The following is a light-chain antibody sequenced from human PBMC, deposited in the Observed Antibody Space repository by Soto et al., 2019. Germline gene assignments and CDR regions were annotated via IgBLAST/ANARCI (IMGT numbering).Light chain of an antibody. CDR2: DAS. V-gene: IGKV1-5*01. Sequence: DIQMTRSPSTLSASVGDRVNITCRASQAIVTWLAWHQQKPGNAPKVLISDASTLESGVPSRFSGSGSGTEFTLTINNLQADDFATYYCQHLRTFGQGTKVDIK. J-gene: IGKJ1*01. CDR1: QAIVTW. CDR3: QHLRT.